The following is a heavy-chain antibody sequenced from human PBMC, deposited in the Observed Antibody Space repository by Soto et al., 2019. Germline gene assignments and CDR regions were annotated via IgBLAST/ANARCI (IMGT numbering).Heavy chain of an antibody. D-gene: IGHD2-21*01. CDR3: AKESGGERYAAYFDL. V-gene: IGHV3-30*18. CDR1: GFTLSNIG. J-gene: IGHJ4*02. CDR2: ISAGGNTK. Sequence: QVQLVEFGGGVVQPGTSLRLACAASGFTLSNIGMQWVRQAPGKGLEWVAVISAGGNTKYYADSVKGRFTISRDNSKNTLFLQMNSLRTEDTAVYYCAKESGGERYAAYFDLWGQGTLVTVSA.